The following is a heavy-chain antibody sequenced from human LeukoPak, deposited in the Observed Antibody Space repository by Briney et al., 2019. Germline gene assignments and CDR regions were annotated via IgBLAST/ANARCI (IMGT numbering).Heavy chain of an antibody. CDR3: ASGPTMITFGGPDDAFDI. CDR2: IIPIFGTA. CDR1: GGTFSSYA. J-gene: IGHJ3*02. V-gene: IGHV1-69*06. Sequence: SVKVSRKASGGTFSSYAISWVRQAPGQGLEWMGGIIPIFGTANYAQKFQGRVTITADKSTSTAYMELSSLRSEDTAVYYCASGPTMITFGGPDDAFDIWGQGTMVTVSS. D-gene: IGHD3-16*01.